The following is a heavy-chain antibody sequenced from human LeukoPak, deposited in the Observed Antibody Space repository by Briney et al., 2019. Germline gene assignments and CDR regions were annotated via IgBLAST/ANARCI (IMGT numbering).Heavy chain of an antibody. CDR1: GFTFGSYA. D-gene: IGHD2-15*01. V-gene: IGHV3-23*01. Sequence: PGGSLRLSCAASGFTFGSYAMYWVRQAPGKGLEWVSGIFGSGGSAHYADSVKGRFTISRDNSKNTVYLQMDSLRAEDTATYYYAKTTTGYSSGRYPAWPIDYWGQGTLVTVSS. CDR2: IFGSGGSA. CDR3: AKTTTGYSSGRYPAWPIDY. J-gene: IGHJ4*02.